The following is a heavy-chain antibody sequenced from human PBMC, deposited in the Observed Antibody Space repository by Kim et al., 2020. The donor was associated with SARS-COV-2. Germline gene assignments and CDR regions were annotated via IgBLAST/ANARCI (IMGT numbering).Heavy chain of an antibody. D-gene: IGHD2-15*01. V-gene: IGHV3-48*03. J-gene: IGHJ6*04. CDR1: GFTFSSYE. CDR3: ATTRDGGYCSGGSCYPLSGVMVV. CDR2: ISSSGSTI. Sequence: GGSLRLSCAASGFTFSSYEMNWVRQAPGKGLEWVSYISSSGSTIYYADSVKGRFTISRDNAKNSLYLQMNSLRAEDTAVYYCATTRDGGYCSGGSCYPLSGVMVVWGEGTTVTVSS.